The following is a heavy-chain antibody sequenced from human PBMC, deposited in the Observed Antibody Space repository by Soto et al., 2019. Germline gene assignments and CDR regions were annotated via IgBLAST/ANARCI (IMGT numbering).Heavy chain of an antibody. Sequence: QVQLVESGGGVVQPGRSLRLSCVASGFSFTTYGMHWVRQAPGKGLEWVSIISYDGSNKYYADSVKGRFTISRDDSKNTLFLQMNSLRPEDTGVDYWATVNRTYGVRAFYYYGMDVWGQGTTVTVSS. CDR1: GFSFTTYG. J-gene: IGHJ6*02. D-gene: IGHD3-3*01. V-gene: IGHV3-30*03. CDR3: ATVNRTYGVRAFYYYGMDV. CDR2: ISYDGSNK.